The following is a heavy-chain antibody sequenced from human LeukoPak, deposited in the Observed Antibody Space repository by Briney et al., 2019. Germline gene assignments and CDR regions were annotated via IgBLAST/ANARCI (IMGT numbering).Heavy chain of an antibody. CDR3: ATPRMEYYGSGIHYSYYYLDV. D-gene: IGHD3-10*01. CDR2: VVPHSGIA. CDR1: GGAFTRAA. V-gene: IGHV1-69*01. J-gene: IGHJ6*03. Sequence: GASVKVSCKASGGAFTRAAVSWVRQAPGQGLEWMGGVVPHSGIADYAQKFQGRVTLTADASTSTAYMELNSLTSEDTAVYYRATPRMEYYGSGIHYSYYYLDVWGSGTAVTVSS.